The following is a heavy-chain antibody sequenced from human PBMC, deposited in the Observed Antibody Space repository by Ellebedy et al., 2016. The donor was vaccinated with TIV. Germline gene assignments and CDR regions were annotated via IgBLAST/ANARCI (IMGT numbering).Heavy chain of an antibody. Sequence: MPSETLSLTCAVSGGSFSGYFWTWIRQSPGKGLEWIGEVNHNGNTKYNPSLKSRVAISVETSKNQFYLKLSSGTAAETAVYYCARGRSISMLRGGWFDPWGQGTLVTVSS. D-gene: IGHD3-10*01. J-gene: IGHJ5*02. CDR2: VNHNGNT. V-gene: IGHV4-34*01. CDR3: ARGRSISMLRGGWFDP. CDR1: GGSFSGYF.